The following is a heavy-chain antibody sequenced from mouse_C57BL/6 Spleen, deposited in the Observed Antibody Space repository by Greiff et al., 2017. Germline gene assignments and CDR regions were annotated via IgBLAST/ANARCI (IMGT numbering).Heavy chain of an antibody. J-gene: IGHJ2*01. CDR1: GYTFTSYW. CDR2: IYPSDSET. CDR3: ARGITTVVATDDY. V-gene: IGHV1-61*01. D-gene: IGHD1-1*01. Sequence: QVQLKQPGAELVRPGSSVKLSCKASGYTFTSYWMDWVKQRPGQGLEWIGNIYPSDSETHYNQKFKDKATLTVDKSSSTAYMQLSSLTSEDSAVYYCARGITTVVATDDYWGQGTTLTVSS.